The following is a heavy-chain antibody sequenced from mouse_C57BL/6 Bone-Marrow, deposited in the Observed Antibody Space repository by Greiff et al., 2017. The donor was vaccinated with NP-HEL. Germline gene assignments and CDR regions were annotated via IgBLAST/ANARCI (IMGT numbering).Heavy chain of an antibody. J-gene: IGHJ3*01. CDR2: IHPNSGST. D-gene: IGHD1-1*01. V-gene: IGHV1-64*01. CDR3: ARRGPYYYGSRGGFAY. CDR1: GYTFTSYW. Sequence: VQLQQPGAELVKPGASVTLSCKASGYTFTSYWMHWVKQRPGQGLEWIGMIHPNSGSTNYNEKFKSKATLTVDKSSSTAYMHLSSLTSADSAVYYCARRGPYYYGSRGGFAYWGQGTLVTVSA.